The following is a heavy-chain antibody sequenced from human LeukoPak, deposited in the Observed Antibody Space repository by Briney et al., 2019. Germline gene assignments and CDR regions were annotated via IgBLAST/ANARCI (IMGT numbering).Heavy chain of an antibody. CDR2: IGTSADT. V-gene: IGHV3-23*01. Sequence: GGSLRLSCAASGFTFINYAMGWVRQAPGKGLEWVSIIGTSADTYYADSVKGRFTISRDNPKDTQYLQMNSLRAEDTAICYCARNLPGNYFDLWGRGTVVTVSS. CDR1: GFTFINYA. J-gene: IGHJ2*01. CDR3: ARNLPGNYFDL.